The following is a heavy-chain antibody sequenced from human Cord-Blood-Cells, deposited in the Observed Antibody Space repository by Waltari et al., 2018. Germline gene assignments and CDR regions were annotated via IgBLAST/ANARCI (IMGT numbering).Heavy chain of an antibody. CDR2: ISYDGSNK. CDR3: AKVGGIGDY. CDR1: GFTFSSYG. D-gene: IGHD3-16*01. J-gene: IGHJ4*02. Sequence: QVQLVESGGGVVQPGRSLRLSCAASGFTFSSYGMHWVRQAPGKGREWVAVISYDGSNKYYADSVKGRFTISRDNSKNTLYLQMNSLRAEDTAVYYCAKVGGIGDYWGQGTLVTVSS. V-gene: IGHV3-30*18.